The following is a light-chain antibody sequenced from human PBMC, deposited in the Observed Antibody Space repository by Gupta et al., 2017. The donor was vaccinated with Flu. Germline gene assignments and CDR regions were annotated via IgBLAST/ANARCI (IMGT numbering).Light chain of an antibody. CDR3: QQSVSTPFA. V-gene: IGKV1-39*01. J-gene: IGKJ3*01. Sequence: DIQMSQFPTSLSASVGDRVTITCRASQTIRSYLNWYQQKPGKAPKVLVYGASTLQSGVPSRFSGSGSGTDFTLTISSLQPEDFATYYCQQSVSTPFAFGHGTRVDMK. CDR2: GAS. CDR1: QTIRSY.